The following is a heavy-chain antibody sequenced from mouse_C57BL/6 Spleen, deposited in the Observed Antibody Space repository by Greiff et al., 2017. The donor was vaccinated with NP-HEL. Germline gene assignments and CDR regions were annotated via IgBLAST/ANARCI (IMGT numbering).Heavy chain of an antibody. J-gene: IGHJ4*01. CDR1: GFTFSSYA. V-gene: IGHV5-4*03. D-gene: IGHD1-1*01. CDR3: ARGKLLRYAMDY. Sequence: EVKVVESGGGLVKPGGSLKLSCAASGFTFSSYAMSWVRQTPEKRLEWVATISDGGSYTYYPDNVKGRFTISRDNAKNNLYLQMSHLKSEDTAMYYCARGKLLRYAMDYWGQGTSVTVSS. CDR2: ISDGGSYT.